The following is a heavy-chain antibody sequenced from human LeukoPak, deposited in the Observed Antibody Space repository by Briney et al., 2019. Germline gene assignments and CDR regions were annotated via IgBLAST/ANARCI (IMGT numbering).Heavy chain of an antibody. J-gene: IGHJ4*02. D-gene: IGHD3-22*01. CDR3: ARYYYDSSGFFDY. CDR1: GGSISSGGYY. CDR2: IYYSGST. V-gene: IGHV4-31*03. Sequence: ASETLSLTCTVSGGSISSGGYYWSWIRQHPGKGLEWIGYIYYSGSTYYNPSLKSRVTISVDTSKNQFSLKLSSVTAADTAVYYCARYYYDSSGFFDYWGQGTLVTVSS.